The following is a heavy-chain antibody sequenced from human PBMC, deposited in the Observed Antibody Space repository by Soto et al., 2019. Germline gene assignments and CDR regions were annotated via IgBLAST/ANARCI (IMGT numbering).Heavy chain of an antibody. CDR1: GFTFSSYA. CDR3: AREHGSYPYDY. J-gene: IGHJ4*02. Sequence: QVQLVESGGGVVQPGRSLRLSCAASGFTFSSYAMHWVRQAPGKGLEWVAVISYDGSNKYYADSVKGRFTISRDNFKNTLYLQMNSLRAEDTAVYYCAREHGSYPYDYWGQGTLVTVSS. D-gene: IGHD1-26*01. CDR2: ISYDGSNK. V-gene: IGHV3-30-3*01.